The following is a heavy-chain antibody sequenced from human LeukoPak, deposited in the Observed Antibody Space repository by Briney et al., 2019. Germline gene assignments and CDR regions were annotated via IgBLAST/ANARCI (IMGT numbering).Heavy chain of an antibody. D-gene: IGHD6-19*01. V-gene: IGHV3-23*01. CDR2: ISGSGNRP. J-gene: IGHJ4*02. Sequence: GGSLSLSCIASGFTFSSYAMTWVRQAPGKGLEWVAEISGSGNRPNYAASVKGRFTISRDNSNNTLYLQMKTLSPEDPAVYYCAKDQRAVAGTCFDNWGQGTLVTVSS. CDR1: GFTFSSYA. CDR3: AKDQRAVAGTCFDN.